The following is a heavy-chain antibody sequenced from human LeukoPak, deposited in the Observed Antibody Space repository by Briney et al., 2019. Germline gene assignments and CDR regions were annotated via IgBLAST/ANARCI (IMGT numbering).Heavy chain of an antibody. CDR2: ISSSSSYI. Sequence: GGSLRLSCAASGFTFSSYSMDWVRRAPGKGLEWVSSISSSSSYIYYADSVKGRFTISRDNAKNSLYLQMNSLRAEDTAVYYCATDTTVTPFGYWGQGTLVTVSS. CDR3: ATDTTVTPFGY. J-gene: IGHJ4*02. V-gene: IGHV3-21*01. CDR1: GFTFSSYS. D-gene: IGHD4-17*01.